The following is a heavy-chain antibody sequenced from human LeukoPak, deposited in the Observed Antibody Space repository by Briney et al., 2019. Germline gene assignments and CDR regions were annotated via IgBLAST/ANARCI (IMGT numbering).Heavy chain of an antibody. D-gene: IGHD5-18*01. V-gene: IGHV3-23*01. CDR3: ANEGGYSYVSPDC. Sequence: GGSLRLSCAASGFTFSSYAMSWVRQAPGKGLEWVSGISGSGGSTYYADSVKGRFTVSRDNSKNTLYLQMNGLRAEDTAVYYCANEGGYSYVSPDCWGQGTLVTVSS. CDR2: ISGSGGST. CDR1: GFTFSSYA. J-gene: IGHJ4*02.